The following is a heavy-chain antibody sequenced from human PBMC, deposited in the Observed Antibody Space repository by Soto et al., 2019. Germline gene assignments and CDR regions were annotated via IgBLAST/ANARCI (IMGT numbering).Heavy chain of an antibody. V-gene: IGHV4-59*01. CDR3: ARGEDCSGGSCYSPGLDFDY. CDR1: GGSISSYY. Sequence: SETLSLTCTVSGGSISSYYWSWIRQPPGKGLEWIGYIYYSGSTNYNPSLKSRVTISVDTSKNQFSLKLSSVTAADTAVYYCARGEDCSGGSCYSPGLDFDYWGQGTLVTVSS. J-gene: IGHJ4*02. D-gene: IGHD2-15*01. CDR2: IYYSGST.